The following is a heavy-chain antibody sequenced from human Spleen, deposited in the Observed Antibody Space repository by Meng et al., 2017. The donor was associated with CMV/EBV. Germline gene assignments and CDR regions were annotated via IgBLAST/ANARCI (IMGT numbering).Heavy chain of an antibody. CDR2: IRSSTEI. CDR3: ARDVDWGFDF. Sequence: GGSLRLSCAASGFRFSYFSMNWVRQAPGKGLEWISYIRSSTEISYADSVKGRFTISRDNAKNPLYLQMNSLRVEDTAVYYCARDVDWGFDFWGQGALVTVSS. D-gene: IGHD3-9*01. CDR1: GFRFSYFS. J-gene: IGHJ4*02. V-gene: IGHV3-21*05.